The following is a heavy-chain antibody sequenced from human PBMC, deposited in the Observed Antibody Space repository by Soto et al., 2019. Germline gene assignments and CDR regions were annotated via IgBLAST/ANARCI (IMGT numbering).Heavy chain of an antibody. CDR2: INHSGST. D-gene: IGHD2-15*01. CDR3: ARGPRVGRWWGIYYYGMDV. J-gene: IGHJ6*02. CDR1: GGSFSGYY. V-gene: IGHV4-34*01. Sequence: QVQLQQWGAGLLKPSETLSLTCAVYGGSFSGYYWSWIRQPPGKGLEWIGEINHSGSTNYNTSLKIRVTISVDTSKNQFSLRLSSVTAADTAVYYCARGPRVGRWWGIYYYGMDVWGQGTTVTVSS.